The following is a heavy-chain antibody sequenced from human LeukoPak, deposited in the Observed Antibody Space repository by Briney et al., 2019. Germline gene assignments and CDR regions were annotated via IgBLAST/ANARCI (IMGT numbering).Heavy chain of an antibody. CDR1: GFTFSSYA. J-gene: IGHJ4*02. D-gene: IGHD3-10*01. CDR2: ISGGGGST. Sequence: PGGSLRLSCAASGFTFSSYAMSWVRQAPGKGLKWGSAISGGGGSTYYADSVKGRFTISRDNSKNTLYLQMNSLRAEDTAVYYCVRRLRSGNYYYFDYWGQGTLVTVSS. CDR3: VRRLRSGNYYYFDY. V-gene: IGHV3-23*01.